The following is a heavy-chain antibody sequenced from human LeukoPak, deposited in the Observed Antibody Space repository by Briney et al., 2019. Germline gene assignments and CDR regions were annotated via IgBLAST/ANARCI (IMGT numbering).Heavy chain of an antibody. V-gene: IGHV4-34*01. CDR1: GGSFSGYY. CDR2: INHSGST. J-gene: IGHJ4*02. CDR3: ARGRPWFDY. Sequence: KASQTLSLTCAVYGGSFSGYYWSWIRQPPGKGLEWIGEINHSGSTNYNPSLKSRVTISVDTSKNQFSLKLSSVTAADTAVYYCARGRPWFDYWGQGTLVTVSS.